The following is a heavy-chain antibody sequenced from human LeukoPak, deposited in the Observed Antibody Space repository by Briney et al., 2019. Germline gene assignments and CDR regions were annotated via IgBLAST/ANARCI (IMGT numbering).Heavy chain of an antibody. V-gene: IGHV1-18*01. Sequence: ASVKVSCKTSGYSCSKFGISWVRQAPGQGLEWMGWISAQNGDTYYAQQVQGRVTMTTDTSTGTAYMGLKSLTSDDTAVYYCVREPAGYSSTWPYDYWGQGTLVTVSS. CDR1: GYSCSKFG. D-gene: IGHD6-13*01. CDR2: ISAQNGDT. CDR3: VREPAGYSSTWPYDY. J-gene: IGHJ4*02.